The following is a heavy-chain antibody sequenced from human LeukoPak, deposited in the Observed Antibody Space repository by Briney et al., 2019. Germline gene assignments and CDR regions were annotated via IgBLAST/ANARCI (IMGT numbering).Heavy chain of an antibody. J-gene: IGHJ6*02. CDR3: ARAFQILTGYTPTENVRKQSYYYYGMDI. V-gene: IGHV1-18*01. CDR1: SYTFINYG. CDR2: TSADNGAT. Sequence: ASVKVSCKTSSYTFINYGITWVRQAPGQRLEYMGWTSADNGATNYAQNLQGRVTMTTDTSTSTAYMELRSLRSDDTAVYYCARAFQILTGYTPTENVRKQSYYYYGMDIWGQGTTVIVSS. D-gene: IGHD3-9*01.